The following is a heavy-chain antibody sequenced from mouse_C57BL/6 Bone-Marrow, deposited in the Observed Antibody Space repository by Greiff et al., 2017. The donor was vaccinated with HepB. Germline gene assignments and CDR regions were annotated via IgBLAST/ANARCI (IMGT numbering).Heavy chain of an antibody. CDR1: GYTFTNYW. CDR2: IYPGGGYT. J-gene: IGHJ3*01. V-gene: IGHV1-63*01. CDR3: ARRGIIGNWFAY. D-gene: IGHD2-1*01. Sequence: VQLVESGAELVRPGTSVKMSCKASGYTFTNYWIGWAKQRPGHGLEWIGDIYPGGGYTNYNEKFKGKATLTADKSSSTAYMQFSSLTSEDSAIYYCARRGIIGNWFAYWGQGTLVTVSA.